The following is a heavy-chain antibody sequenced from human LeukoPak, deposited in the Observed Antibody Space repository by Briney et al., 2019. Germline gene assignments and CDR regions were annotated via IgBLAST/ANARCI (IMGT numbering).Heavy chain of an antibody. CDR3: ARDSAIAAAALDY. J-gene: IGHJ4*02. V-gene: IGHV3-30-3*01. CDR1: GFTFNNYT. Sequence: PGGSLRLSCAASGFTFNNYTIYWVRQAPGKGLEWVALISYDGTNKYYADSVKGRFTISRDNSKNTLYLQMNSLTPDDTAVYYCARDSAIAAAALDYWGQGTLVTVSS. D-gene: IGHD6-13*01. CDR2: ISYDGTNK.